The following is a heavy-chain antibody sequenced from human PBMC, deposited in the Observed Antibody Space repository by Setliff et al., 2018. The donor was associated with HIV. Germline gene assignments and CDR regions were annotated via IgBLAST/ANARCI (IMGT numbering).Heavy chain of an antibody. J-gene: IGHJ5*02. CDR2: IYYSGST. CDR1: GGSISSHY. CDR3: ARVLLGSFDP. V-gene: IGHV4-59*11. Sequence: PSETLSLTCTVSGGSISSHYWSWIRQPPGKGLEWIGSIYYSGSTNYNPSLKSRVTISVDTSKNQFSLKLSSVTAADTAVYYCARVLLGSFDPWGQGTLVTVSS.